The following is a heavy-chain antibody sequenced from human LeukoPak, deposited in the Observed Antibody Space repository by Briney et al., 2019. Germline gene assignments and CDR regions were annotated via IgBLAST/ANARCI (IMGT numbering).Heavy chain of an antibody. CDR1: GGSISSYY. D-gene: IGHD3-10*01. Sequence: SETLSLTCTVSGGSISSYYWSWIRQPPGKGLEWIGYIDYSGSTNYNPSLKSRVTISVDTSKNQFSLNLSSVTAADTAVYYCARRVLMSSAGVPDTWLDPWGLGTLVTVSS. CDR2: IDYSGST. J-gene: IGHJ5*02. V-gene: IGHV4-59*08. CDR3: ARRVLMSSAGVPDTWLDP.